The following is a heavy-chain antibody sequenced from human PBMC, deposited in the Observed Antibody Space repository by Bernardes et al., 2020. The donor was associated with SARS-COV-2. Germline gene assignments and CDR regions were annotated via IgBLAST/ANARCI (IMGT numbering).Heavy chain of an antibody. CDR3: ARAPEVWDYSNYGNYYYYMDV. CDR2: ISAYNGNT. CDR1: GYTFTSYG. D-gene: IGHD4-4*01. V-gene: IGHV1-18*01. Sequence: ASVKVSCKASGYTFTSYGISWVRQAPGQGLEWMGWISAYNGNTNYAQKLQGRVTMTTDTSTSTAYMELRSLRSDDTAVYYCARAPEVWDYSNYGNYYYYMDVWGKGTTVTVSS. J-gene: IGHJ6*03.